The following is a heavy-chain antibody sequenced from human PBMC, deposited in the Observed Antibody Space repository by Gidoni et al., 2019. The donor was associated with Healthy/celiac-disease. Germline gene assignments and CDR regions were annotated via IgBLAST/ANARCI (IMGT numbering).Heavy chain of an antibody. CDR2: IYYSGST. CDR1: GGSISSYY. J-gene: IGHJ6*03. D-gene: IGHD3-22*01. Sequence: QVQLQESGPGLVKPSETLSLTCTVSGGSISSYYWSWIRQPPGKGLEWIGYIYYSGSTNYNPSLKSRVTISVDTSKNQFYLKLSSVTAADTAVYYCARRSYDSSGYYRTYYYYYMDVWGKGTTVTVSS. CDR3: ARRSYDSSGYYRTYYYYYMDV. V-gene: IGHV4-59*08.